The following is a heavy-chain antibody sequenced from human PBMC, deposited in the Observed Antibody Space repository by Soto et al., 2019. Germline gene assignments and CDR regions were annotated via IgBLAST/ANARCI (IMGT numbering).Heavy chain of an antibody. Sequence: GGSLRLSCAASGFTFSSYAMSWVRQAPGKGLEWVSAISGSGGSTYYADSVKGRFTISRDNSKNTLYLQMNSLRAEDTAVYYCAKGKRLGELSLRAPFDYWGQGTLVPSPQ. CDR2: ISGSGGST. V-gene: IGHV3-23*01. J-gene: IGHJ4*02. CDR3: AKGKRLGELSLRAPFDY. CDR1: GFTFSSYA. D-gene: IGHD3-16*02.